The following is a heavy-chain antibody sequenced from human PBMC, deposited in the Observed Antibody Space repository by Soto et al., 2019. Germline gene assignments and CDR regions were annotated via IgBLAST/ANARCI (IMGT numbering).Heavy chain of an antibody. CDR1: GYSFTIYW. Sequence: GESLKISCDASGYSFTIYWIGLVLQMPGKGLDRMGIIHPGDSDTKYSPSFQGQVTISVDKSITTAYLQWSSLKASDTAMYYCARTPGPEVAASLEYYYLSGMDVWGQGTTVTVSS. D-gene: IGHD2-15*01. J-gene: IGHJ6*02. V-gene: IGHV5-51*01. CDR2: IHPGDSDT. CDR3: ARTPGPEVAASLEYYYLSGMDV.